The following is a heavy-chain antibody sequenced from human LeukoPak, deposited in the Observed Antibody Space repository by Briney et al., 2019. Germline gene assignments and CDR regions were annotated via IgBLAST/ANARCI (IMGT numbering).Heavy chain of an antibody. CDR2: IIAIFGTA. V-gene: IGHV1-69*13. Sequence: SVMPSWKASGVTFSIYAISWVRQAPGQGLEWMGGIIAIFGTANYAQKFQGRVTITADESTSTAYMELSSLRSEDTAVYYCARDSIGYCGGDCYPPPDYWGQGTLVTVPS. CDR1: GVTFSIYA. D-gene: IGHD2-21*02. CDR3: ARDSIGYCGGDCYPPPDY. J-gene: IGHJ4*02.